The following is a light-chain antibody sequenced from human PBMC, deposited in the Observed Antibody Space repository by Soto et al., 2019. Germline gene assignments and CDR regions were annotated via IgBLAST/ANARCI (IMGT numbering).Light chain of an antibody. Sequence: DLPMNNSPSTLSASVGDRLTITCRASRTXNSWLAWYQQKAGKAPKILXYEPSSLEKGVPARFGGSGSGTEFTLTISSLQPDYFATYYCQQYNVYSWTFGQGTKVDIK. CDR2: EPS. J-gene: IGKJ1*01. CDR3: QQYNVYSWT. V-gene: IGKV1-5*03. CDR1: RTXNSW.